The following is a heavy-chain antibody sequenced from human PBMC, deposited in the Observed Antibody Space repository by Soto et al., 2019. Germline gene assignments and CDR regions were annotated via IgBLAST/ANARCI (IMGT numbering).Heavy chain of an antibody. CDR3: ARLLGANPFYFDY. CDR2: IDWDDDE. Sequence: PTLVNPTQTLTLTCTFSGFSLSTHGMCVSWIRQPPGKALEWLARIDWDDDEYYSTSLKTRLTISKDTSRNQVVLIMTNMDPVDSATYYCARLLGANPFYFDYWGQGSLVTVS. CDR1: GFSLSTHGMC. D-gene: IGHD3-10*01. V-gene: IGHV2-70*11. J-gene: IGHJ4*02.